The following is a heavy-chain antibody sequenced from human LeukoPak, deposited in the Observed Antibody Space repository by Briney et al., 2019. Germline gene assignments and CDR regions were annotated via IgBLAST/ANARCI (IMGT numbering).Heavy chain of an antibody. V-gene: IGHV4-59*01. CDR2: IYYSGST. CDR3: ARDNPYYYDSSGQGSAFDI. D-gene: IGHD3-22*01. CDR1: GGSISSYY. J-gene: IGHJ3*02. Sequence: SETLSLTCTVSGGSISSYYWGWIRQPPGKGLEWIGYIYYSGSTNYNPSLKSRVTISVDTSKNQFSLKLSSVTAADTAVYYCARDNPYYYDSSGQGSAFDIWGQGTMVTVSS.